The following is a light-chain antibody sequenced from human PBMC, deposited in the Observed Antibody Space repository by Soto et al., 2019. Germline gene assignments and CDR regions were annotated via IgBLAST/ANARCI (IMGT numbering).Light chain of an antibody. J-gene: IGLJ2*01. Sequence: QSALTQPASVSGSPGQSITISCTGTSSDVGAYNYVSWYQQYPGKAPKLMIFDVSNRPSGVSNRFSGSKSGNTASLTISGLQAEDEADYHCSSYTTSSTVVFGGGTKLTV. CDR2: DVS. V-gene: IGLV2-14*01. CDR3: SSYTTSSTVV. CDR1: SSDVGAYNY.